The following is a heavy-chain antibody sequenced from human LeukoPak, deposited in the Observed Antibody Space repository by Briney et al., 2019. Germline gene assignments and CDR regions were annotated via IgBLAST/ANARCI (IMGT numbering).Heavy chain of an antibody. CDR2: IYTSGST. Sequence: SETLSLTCTVSGGSISSYYWSWIRQPPGKGLEWIGYIYTSGSTNYNPSLKSRVTISVDTSKTQFSLKLSSVTAADTAVYYCARRTYSSSSRYYYYYMDVWGKGTTVTVSS. D-gene: IGHD6-6*01. CDR1: GGSISSYY. J-gene: IGHJ6*03. CDR3: ARRTYSSSSRYYYYYMDV. V-gene: IGHV4-4*09.